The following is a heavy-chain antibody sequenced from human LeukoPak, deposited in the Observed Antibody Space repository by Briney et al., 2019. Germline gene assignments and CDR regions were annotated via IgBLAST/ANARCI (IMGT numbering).Heavy chain of an antibody. CDR3: ARSGGSSRRFDY. CDR1: EYTFSVYH. J-gene: IGHJ4*02. D-gene: IGHD2-2*01. V-gene: IGHV1-2*02. Sequence: ASVKVSCKASEYTFSVYHIHWVRLAPGQGLEWMAWINPNSGDTNYAQKFQGRVTMTRDTSISTAYMELSRLRSDDTAVYYCARSGGSSRRFDYWGQGTLVTVSS. CDR2: INPNSGDT.